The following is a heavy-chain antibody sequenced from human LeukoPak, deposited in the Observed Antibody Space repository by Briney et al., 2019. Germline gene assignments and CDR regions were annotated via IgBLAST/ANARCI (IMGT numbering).Heavy chain of an antibody. Sequence: SVKVSCKASGGTFGSYAISWVRQAPGQGLEWMGGIIPIFGTANYAQKFQGRVTITADESTSTAYMELSSLRSEDTAVYYWARLWGLLGDALDIWGQGTMINVSS. CDR1: GGTFGSYA. CDR3: ARLWGLLGDALDI. J-gene: IGHJ3*02. CDR2: IIPIFGTA. V-gene: IGHV1-69*01. D-gene: IGHD7-27*01.